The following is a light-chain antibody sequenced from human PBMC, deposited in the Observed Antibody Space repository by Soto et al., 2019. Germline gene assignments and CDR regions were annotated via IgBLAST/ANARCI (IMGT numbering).Light chain of an antibody. V-gene: IGKV1-39*01. CDR3: QQSNNSPYT. J-gene: IGKJ2*01. CDR2: AAS. CDR1: QTISRH. Sequence: DIQMTQSPSSLSASVGDRVTITCRASQTISRHLNWYQQKPGKAPKLLVYAASTLQSGVPSRFSGSESGTDFTLSISSLQPEDFATYYCQQSNNSPYTFGQGTKLEI.